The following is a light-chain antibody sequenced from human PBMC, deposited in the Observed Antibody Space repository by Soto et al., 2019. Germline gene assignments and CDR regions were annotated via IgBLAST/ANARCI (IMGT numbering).Light chain of an antibody. V-gene: IGKV1-5*03. CDR1: QSIGSW. CDR2: KAS. CDR3: QRYNTYSWT. Sequence: DIQMTQSPSTLSASVGDRVTITCRASQSIGSWLAWYQQKPGKAPKLLIYKASSLKSGVPSRFSGSGSGTEFTLTISSLQPDDFATYYCQRYNTYSWTFGQGTKVEIK. J-gene: IGKJ1*01.